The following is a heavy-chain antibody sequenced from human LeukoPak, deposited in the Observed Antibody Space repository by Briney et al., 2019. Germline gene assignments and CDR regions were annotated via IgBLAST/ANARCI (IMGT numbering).Heavy chain of an antibody. Sequence: SETLSLTCTVSGGSISSSNYYWGWIRQPPGKGLEWIGSIYYGGSTYYNPSLKSRVTISVDTSKNQFSLKLSSVTAADTAVYYCARLRGYSGLIFDYWGQGTLVTVSS. D-gene: IGHD5-12*01. CDR1: GGSISSSNYY. CDR3: ARLRGYSGLIFDY. CDR2: IYYGGST. V-gene: IGHV4-39*01. J-gene: IGHJ4*02.